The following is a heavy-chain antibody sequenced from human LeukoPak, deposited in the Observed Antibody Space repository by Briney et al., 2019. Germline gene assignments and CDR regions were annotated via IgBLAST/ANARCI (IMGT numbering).Heavy chain of an antibody. D-gene: IGHD3-3*01. J-gene: IGHJ6*03. CDR3: ARDRDSDFSYYYYMDV. CDR1: GYTFTSYC. Sequence: ASVKVSCKASGYTFTSYCMHWVRQAPGQGLEWMGIINPSGGSTSYAQKFQGRVTMTRDTSTSTVYMELSSLRSEGTAVYYCARDRDSDFSYYYYMDVWGKGTTVTVSS. V-gene: IGHV1-46*01. CDR2: INPSGGST.